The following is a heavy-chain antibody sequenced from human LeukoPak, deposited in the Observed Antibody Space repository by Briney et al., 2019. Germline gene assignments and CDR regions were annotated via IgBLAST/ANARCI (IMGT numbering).Heavy chain of an antibody. CDR2: IYYSGST. CDR3: ARDDYDSSGYFVAFDI. V-gene: IGHV4-39*07. D-gene: IGHD3-22*01. Sequence: SETLSLTGTVSGGSVSSSSYYWGWIRQPPGKGLEWIGNIYYSGSTYYNPSLKRRVTISVDTSKNQFSLKLSSVTAADTAVYYCARDDYDSSGYFVAFDIWGQGTMVTVSS. J-gene: IGHJ3*02. CDR1: GGSVSSSSYY.